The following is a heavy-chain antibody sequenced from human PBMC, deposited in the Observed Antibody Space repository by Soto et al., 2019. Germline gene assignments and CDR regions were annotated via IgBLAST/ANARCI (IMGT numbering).Heavy chain of an antibody. V-gene: IGHV4-31*03. CDR1: GGSISSGGYY. Sequence: SETLSLTCTVSGGSISSGGYYWSWIRQHPGKGLEWIGYIYYSGSTYYNPSLKSRVTISVDTSKNQFSLKLSSVTAADTAVYYCAREAPRPAAAGTRNYYFDYWGQGTLVTVSS. D-gene: IGHD6-13*01. CDR2: IYYSGST. J-gene: IGHJ4*02. CDR3: AREAPRPAAAGTRNYYFDY.